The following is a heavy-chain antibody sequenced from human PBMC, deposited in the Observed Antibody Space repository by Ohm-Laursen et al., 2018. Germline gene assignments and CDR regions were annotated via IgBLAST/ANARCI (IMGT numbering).Heavy chain of an antibody. D-gene: IGHD1-26*01. CDR3: AKMVGAWDFFDY. CDR2: ITWNSGTI. CDR1: GFTFSRYS. J-gene: IGHJ4*02. V-gene: IGHV3-9*01. Sequence: SLRLSCAAFGFTFSRYSMNWVRQAPGKGLEWVSGITWNSGTITYADSVKDRFTISRDNAKNSLYLQMNSLRAEDTALYYCAKMVGAWDFFDYWGQGTLVTVSS.